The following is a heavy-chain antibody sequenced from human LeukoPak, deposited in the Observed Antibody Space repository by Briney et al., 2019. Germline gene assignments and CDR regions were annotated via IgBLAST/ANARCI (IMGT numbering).Heavy chain of an antibody. CDR3: ARACSSTSCYIDY. J-gene: IGHJ4*02. CDR1: GGSISSYY. Sequence: PSETLSLTCTVSGGSISSYYWSWIRQPAGKGLGWIGRIYTSGSTNYNPSLKSRVTISVDKSKNQFSLKLSSVTAADTAVYYCARACSSTSCYIDYWGQGTLVTVSS. D-gene: IGHD2-2*02. V-gene: IGHV4-4*07. CDR2: IYTSGST.